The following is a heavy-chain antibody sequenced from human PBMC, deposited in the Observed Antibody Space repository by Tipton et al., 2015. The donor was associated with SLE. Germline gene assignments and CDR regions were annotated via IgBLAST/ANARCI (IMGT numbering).Heavy chain of an antibody. J-gene: IGHJ3*01. CDR3: ASPSYDLWSSPGGERDAFDV. CDR2: LYYSGNT. Sequence: GLVKPSETLSLICTVSGASISSNSYYWGWIRQPPGKGLEWIGSLYYSGNTYYSPSFKSRVTISVDTSKNQFSLNPSSVTAADTAVYYCASPSYDLWSSPGGERDAFDVWGQGTMVTVSS. CDR1: GASISSNSYY. V-gene: IGHV4-39*01. D-gene: IGHD3-3*01.